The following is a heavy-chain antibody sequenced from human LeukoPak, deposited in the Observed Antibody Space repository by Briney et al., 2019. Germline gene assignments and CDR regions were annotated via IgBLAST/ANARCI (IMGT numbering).Heavy chain of an antibody. CDR1: GFTFSDYY. CDR3: AREKSGARSPYDYVWGSYRHPAFDY. Sequence: GGSLRLSCAASGFTFSDYYMSWIRQAPGKGLEWVSYISSSGSTIYYADSVKGRFTISRDNAKNSLYLQMNSLRAEDTAVYYCAREKSGARSPYDYVWGSYRHPAFDYWGQGTLVTVSS. J-gene: IGHJ4*02. CDR2: ISSSGSTI. V-gene: IGHV3-11*01. D-gene: IGHD3-16*02.